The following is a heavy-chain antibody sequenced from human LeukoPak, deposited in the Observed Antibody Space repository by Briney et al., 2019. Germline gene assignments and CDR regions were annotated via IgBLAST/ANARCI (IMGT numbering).Heavy chain of an antibody. V-gene: IGHV1-69*13. J-gene: IGHJ5*02. Sequence: GASVKVSCKASGGTFSSYAISWVRQAPGQGLEWMGGIIPIFGTANYAQKFQGRVTITADESTSTAYMELSSLRSEDTAVYYCARDLRYSYGYNWFDPWGQGTLVTVSS. CDR3: ARDLRYSYGYNWFDP. D-gene: IGHD5-18*01. CDR1: GGTFSSYA. CDR2: IIPIFGTA.